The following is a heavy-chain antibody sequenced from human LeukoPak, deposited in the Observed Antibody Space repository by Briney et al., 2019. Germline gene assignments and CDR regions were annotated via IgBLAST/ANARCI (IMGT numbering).Heavy chain of an antibody. CDR2: ISGSGDNT. CDR1: GFTFSSYA. D-gene: IGHD2-21*01. CDR3: ATGGDFFYSH. J-gene: IGHJ1*01. V-gene: IGHV3-23*01. Sequence: GGSLRLSCAASGFTFSSYAMSWVRQVPGKGLEWVSVISGSGDNTYYADSVKGRFTISKDISENILYLQMSSLRVEDTAKYFCATGGDFFYSHWGQGTLVTVSS.